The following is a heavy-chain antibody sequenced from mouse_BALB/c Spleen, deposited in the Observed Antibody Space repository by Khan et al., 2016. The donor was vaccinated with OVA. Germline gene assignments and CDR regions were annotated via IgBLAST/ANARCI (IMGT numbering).Heavy chain of an antibody. V-gene: IGHV3-2*02. J-gene: IGHJ4*01. CDR1: GYSITSDYA. CDR2: ISYSGTT. D-gene: IGHD1-1*01. Sequence: EVQLQESGPGLVKPSQSLSPTCTVTGYSITSDYAWNWIRQFPGNKLEWMGYISYSGTTSYNPSLKSRISITRDTSKNQFFLQLNSVTSEDTATYYCARQNYYGYAMDYWGQGTSVTVSS. CDR3: ARQNYYGYAMDY.